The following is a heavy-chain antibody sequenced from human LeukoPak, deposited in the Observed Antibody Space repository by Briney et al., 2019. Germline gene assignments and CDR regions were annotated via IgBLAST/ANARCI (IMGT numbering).Heavy chain of an antibody. J-gene: IGHJ6*02. D-gene: IGHD4-17*01. V-gene: IGHV5-10-1*01. CDR3: ARHVRSNYYYHGMDV. CDR2: IDPSDSYT. CDR1: GYSFTSYW. Sequence: GESLKISCKGSGYSFTSYWISWVRQMPGKGLEWMGRIDPSDSYTNYSPSFQGHVTISADKSISTAYLQWSSLKASDTAMYYCARHVRSNYYYHGMDVWGQGTTVTVSS.